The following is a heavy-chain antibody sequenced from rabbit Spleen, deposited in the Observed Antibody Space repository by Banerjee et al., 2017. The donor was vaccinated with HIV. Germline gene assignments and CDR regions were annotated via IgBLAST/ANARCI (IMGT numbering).Heavy chain of an antibody. V-gene: IGHV1S40*01. CDR2: IVGSSSGFT. CDR1: FDTNDY. CDR3: ARDTASSFSSYGMDL. Sequence: QSLEESGGGLVKPGASLTLTCTASFDTNDYICWVRQAPGKGLEWISCIVGSSSGFTYSATWAKGRFTCSKTSSTTVTLQMTSLTVADTATYFCARDTASSFSSYGMDLWGPGTLVTVS. D-gene: IGHD6-1*01. J-gene: IGHJ6*01.